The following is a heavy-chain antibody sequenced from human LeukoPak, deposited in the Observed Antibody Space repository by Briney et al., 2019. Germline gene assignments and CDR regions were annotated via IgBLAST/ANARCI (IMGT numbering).Heavy chain of an antibody. CDR2: VGAIGSSTI. J-gene: IGHJ3*02. CDR3: ARDLHYAFDI. Sequence: GGSLRPSCAASGFTFSSYSMNWVRQAPGKGLEWVSYVGAIGSSTISYADSVMGRFTISRDNAKNSVFLQMNSLRAEDTAVYYCARDLHYAFDIWGQETMVTVSS. V-gene: IGHV3-48*01. CDR1: GFTFSSYS.